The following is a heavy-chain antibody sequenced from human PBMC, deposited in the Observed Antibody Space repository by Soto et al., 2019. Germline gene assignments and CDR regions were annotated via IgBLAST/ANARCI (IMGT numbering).Heavy chain of an antibody. D-gene: IGHD6-19*01. CDR2: IKQDGSEK. CDR1: GFTFSSSW. J-gene: IGHJ5*02. Sequence: EVQLVESGGGLVQPGGSLRLSCAASGFTFSSSWMSWVRQAPGKGLEWVANIKQDGSEKYYVDSVKGRFTISRDNAKNSLYLQLNSLRAEDTAVYYCARDIAVAANWFDPWGQGTLVTVSS. CDR3: ARDIAVAANWFDP. V-gene: IGHV3-7*01.